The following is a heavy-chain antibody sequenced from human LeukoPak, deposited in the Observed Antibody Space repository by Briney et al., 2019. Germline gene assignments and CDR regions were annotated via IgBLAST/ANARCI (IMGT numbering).Heavy chain of an antibody. CDR2: IYSGGST. Sequence: GGSLRLSCVASGFTVSANYMNWVRQAPGKGLEWVSIIYSGGSTYYADSVKGRFTISRDSSNNTLFLQMSNLRADDSGLYYCATDVRSSPLGFWGHGTLVTVSS. D-gene: IGHD6-13*01. J-gene: IGHJ4*01. CDR1: GFTVSANY. CDR3: ATDVRSSPLGF. V-gene: IGHV3-66*01.